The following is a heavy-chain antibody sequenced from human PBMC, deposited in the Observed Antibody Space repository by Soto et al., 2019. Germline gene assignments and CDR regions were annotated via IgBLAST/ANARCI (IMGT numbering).Heavy chain of an antibody. J-gene: IGHJ4*02. D-gene: IGHD6-19*01. CDR1: GDSVSSTSNC. CDR3: ARHNKRDLRAGRHVRHFDY. CDR2: ICYTGST. Sequence: QVQLQESGPGLVKPSETLSLPCIVSGDSVSSTSNCWGWIRQPPGKGLEWIGSICYTGSTFYNQSLTSRVTISVDTSKNHFSLRLTSVTAADTALYYCARHNKRDLRAGRHVRHFDYWGQGTLVTVSS. V-gene: IGHV4-39*01.